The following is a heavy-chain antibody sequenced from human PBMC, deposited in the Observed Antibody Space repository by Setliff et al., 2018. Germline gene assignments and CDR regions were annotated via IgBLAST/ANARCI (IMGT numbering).Heavy chain of an antibody. CDR2: LFHTGRT. V-gene: IGHV4-59*04. J-gene: IGHJ4*02. CDR3: AKATGHIVVETDSFYFDK. D-gene: IGHD2-21*02. Sequence: SETLSLTCTVSGGSISSYYWGWIRQSPGKGLEWLGALFHTGRTHHNPSLQSRVAMSVDTSKNQFSLKLNSVTAADTAVYYCAKATGHIVVETDSFYFDKWGRGVLVTVSS. CDR1: GGSISSYY.